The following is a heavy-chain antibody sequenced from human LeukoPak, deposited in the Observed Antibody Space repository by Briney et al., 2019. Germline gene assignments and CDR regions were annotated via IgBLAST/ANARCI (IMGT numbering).Heavy chain of an antibody. CDR1: GGSISSYY. CDR3: ARDRGDGYNAIDY. CDR2: IYYSGST. D-gene: IGHD5-24*01. Sequence: SETLSLTCTVSGGSISSYYWSWIRQPPGKGLEWIGYIYYSGSTTYNPSLKSRVTISVDASKNQFSLKLSSVTAADTAVYYCARDRGDGYNAIDYWGQGTLVTVSS. J-gene: IGHJ4*02. V-gene: IGHV4-59*01.